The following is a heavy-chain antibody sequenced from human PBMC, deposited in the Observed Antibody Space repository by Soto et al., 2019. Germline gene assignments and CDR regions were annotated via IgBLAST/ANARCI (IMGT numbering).Heavy chain of an antibody. Sequence: PSETLSLTCAVSCGSISTGSSSWSWIRQPPGKGVEWIGYIYRSGSTYYNASLKSRVLIYSDRSKNQXPGKVSSVTPAHSAVSYYARELDTDGIDVGDRGTTVAAPS. V-gene: IGHV4-30-2*01. CDR1: CGSISTGSSS. D-gene: IGHD5-18*01. J-gene: IGHJ6*02. CDR3: ARELDTDGIDV. CDR2: IYRSGST.